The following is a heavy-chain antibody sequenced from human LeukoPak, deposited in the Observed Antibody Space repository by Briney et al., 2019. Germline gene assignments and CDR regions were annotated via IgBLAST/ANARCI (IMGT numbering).Heavy chain of an antibody. CDR2: IYYSGST. D-gene: IGHD2-21*02. Sequence: SETLSLTCTVSGGSISSGGYYWGWIRQPPGKGLEWIGSIYYSGSTYYNPSLKSRVTISVDTSKNQFSLKLSSVTAADTAVYYCARRTAYCGGDCYSLWTQHHYYYYYMDVWGKGTTVTVSS. V-gene: IGHV4-39*07. CDR3: ARRTAYCGGDCYSLWTQHHYYYYYMDV. CDR1: GGSISSGGYY. J-gene: IGHJ6*03.